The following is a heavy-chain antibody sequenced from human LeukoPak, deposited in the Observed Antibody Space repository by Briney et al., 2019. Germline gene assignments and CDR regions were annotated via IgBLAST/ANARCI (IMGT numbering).Heavy chain of an antibody. CDR2: IYYSGNT. Sequence: SETLSLTCTVSGGSVSSGTYYWSWIRQPPGKGLEWIGYIYYSGNTDYNPSLKSRVTISVDTSKNQFSLKPSSVTAADTAVYYCAREGTTRHNYYGMDVWGQGTTVTVSS. CDR1: GGSVSSGTYY. CDR3: AREGTTRHNYYGMDV. J-gene: IGHJ6*02. V-gene: IGHV4-61*01. D-gene: IGHD1-1*01.